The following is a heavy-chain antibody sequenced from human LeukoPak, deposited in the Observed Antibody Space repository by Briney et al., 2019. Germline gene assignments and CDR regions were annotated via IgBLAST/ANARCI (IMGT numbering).Heavy chain of an antibody. CDR2: IDPSDSYT. V-gene: IGHV5-10-1*01. CDR3: ARHRTCSSTSCLNWFDP. D-gene: IGHD2-2*01. CDR1: GYSFTSYW. Sequence: GESLKISCKGSGYSFTSYWISWGRQMPGKGLEWMGGIDPSDSYTNYSPSFQGHVTISADKSISTAYLQWSSLKASDTAMYYCARHRTCSSTSCLNWFDPWGQGTLVTVSS. J-gene: IGHJ5*02.